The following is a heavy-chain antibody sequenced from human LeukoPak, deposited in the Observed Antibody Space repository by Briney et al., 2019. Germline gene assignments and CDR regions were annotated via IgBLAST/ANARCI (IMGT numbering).Heavy chain of an antibody. CDR2: IIPIFGTA. Sequence: SVKVSCKASGGTFSSYAISWVRQAPGQGLEWMGGIIPIFGTANYAQKFQGRVTITTDESTSTACMGLSSLRSEDTAVYYCASLELDTASGRYWGQGTLVTVSS. CDR3: ASLELDTASGRY. CDR1: GGTFSSYA. D-gene: IGHD5-18*01. J-gene: IGHJ4*02. V-gene: IGHV1-69*05.